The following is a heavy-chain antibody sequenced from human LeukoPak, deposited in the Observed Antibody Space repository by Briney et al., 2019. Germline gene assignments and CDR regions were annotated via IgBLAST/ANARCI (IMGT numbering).Heavy chain of an antibody. Sequence: SETLSLTCTVSGGSISSSSYYWGWIRQPPGKGLEWIGSIYYSGSTYYNPSLKSRVTISVDTSKNQFSLKLSSVTAADTAVYYCARVPMVRGDTGVDYWGQGTLVTVSS. V-gene: IGHV4-39*07. CDR3: ARVPMVRGDTGVDY. CDR1: GGSISSSSYY. CDR2: IYYSGST. D-gene: IGHD3-10*01. J-gene: IGHJ4*02.